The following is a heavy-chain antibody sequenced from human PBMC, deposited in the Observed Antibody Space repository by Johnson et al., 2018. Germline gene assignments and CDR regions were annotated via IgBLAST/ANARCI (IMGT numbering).Heavy chain of an antibody. Sequence: VQLVQSGGGLVQPGWSLRLSCAAFGFTFSSDDMHWVRQATGKGLEWVSAIGTAGDKYYPASLHGRFTISRENDKNSLYLQMNSLRAGETAVYYCVRVRNYDSSGYWSPYYYYGMDVWGQGTSVTVSS. CDR3: VRVRNYDSSGYWSPYYYYGMDV. CDR1: GFTFSSDD. V-gene: IGHV3-13*01. D-gene: IGHD3-22*01. CDR2: IGTAGDK. J-gene: IGHJ6*02.